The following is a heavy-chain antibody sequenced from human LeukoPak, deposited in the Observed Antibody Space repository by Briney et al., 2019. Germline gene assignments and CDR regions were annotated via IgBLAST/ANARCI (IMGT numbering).Heavy chain of an antibody. CDR2: IYYSGST. D-gene: IGHD6-19*01. J-gene: IGHJ4*02. CDR1: GGSINGYY. CDR3: ARAPDSSGWYYFDY. V-gene: IGHV4-59*01. Sequence: PSETLSLTCTVSGGSINGYYWSWIRQSPGKGLEWIGYIYYSGSTNYNPSLKSRVTISVDTSKNQFSLKLSSVTAADTAVYYCARAPDSSGWYYFDYWGQGTLVTVSS.